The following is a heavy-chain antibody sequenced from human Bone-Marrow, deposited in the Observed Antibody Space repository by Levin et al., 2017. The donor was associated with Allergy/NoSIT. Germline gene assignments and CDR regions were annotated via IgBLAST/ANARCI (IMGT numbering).Heavy chain of an antibody. Sequence: SGPTLVKPTQTLTLTCTFSGFSLSTSGVGVGWIRQPPGKALEWLALIYWNDDKRYSPSLKSRLTITKDTSKNQVVLTMTNMDPVDTATYYCAHRPGDFFGGVYYFDYWGQGTLVTVSS. D-gene: IGHD3-16*01. CDR2: IYWNDDK. CDR1: GFSLSTSGVG. V-gene: IGHV2-5*01. J-gene: IGHJ4*02. CDR3: AHRPGDFFGGVYYFDY.